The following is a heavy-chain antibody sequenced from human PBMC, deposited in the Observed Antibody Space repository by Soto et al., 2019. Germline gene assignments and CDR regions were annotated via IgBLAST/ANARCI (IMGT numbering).Heavy chain of an antibody. CDR2: IDPSDSHT. V-gene: IGHV5-10-1*01. CDR3: ARRPRVWFGEMGQDYYYGMDA. CDR1: GDSFSSYW. Sequence: PGESLKISCKGSGDSFSSYWINWVRQMPGKGLEWMGRIDPSDSHTDYSPSFQGHVTISADKSINTAYLQWSSLRASDTAIYYCARRPRVWFGEMGQDYYYGMDAWGQGTTATVSS. J-gene: IGHJ6*02. D-gene: IGHD3-10*01.